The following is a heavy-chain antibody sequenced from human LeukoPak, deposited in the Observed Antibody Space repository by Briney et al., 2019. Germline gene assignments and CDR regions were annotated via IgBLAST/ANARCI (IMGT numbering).Heavy chain of an antibody. CDR3: AKDYYDFWSGYGYFDY. D-gene: IGHD3-3*01. CDR2: IRYDGSNK. Sequence: SGGSLRLSCAASGFTFSSYGMHWVRQAPGKGLEWVAFIRYDGSNKYYADSVKGRFTISRDNSKNTLYLQVNSLRAEDTAVYYCAKDYYDFWSGYGYFDYWGQGTLVTVSS. V-gene: IGHV3-30*02. CDR1: GFTFSSYG. J-gene: IGHJ4*02.